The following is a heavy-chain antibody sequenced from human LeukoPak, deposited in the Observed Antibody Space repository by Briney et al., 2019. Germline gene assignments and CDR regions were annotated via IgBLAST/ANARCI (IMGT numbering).Heavy chain of an antibody. CDR3: ARDQYSSGLGHRVGDAFDI. V-gene: IGHV3-48*04. CDR2: ISSSSSTI. J-gene: IGHJ3*02. CDR1: GFTFSNYN. Sequence: GGSLRLSGAASGFTFSNYNINWVRQAPGKGLEWVSYISSSSSTIYSADSVKGRFTIFRDNAKNSLYLQMNSLRAEDTAVYYCARDQYSSGLGHRVGDAFDIWGQGTMVTVSS. D-gene: IGHD6-19*01.